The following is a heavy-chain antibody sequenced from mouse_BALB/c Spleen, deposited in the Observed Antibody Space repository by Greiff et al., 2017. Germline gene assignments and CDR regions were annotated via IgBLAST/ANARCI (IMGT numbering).Heavy chain of an antibody. CDR1: GYSFTSYY. J-gene: IGHJ4*01. Sequence: EVQLQQSGPELMKPGASVKISCKASGYSFTSYYMHWVKQSHGKSLEWIGYIDPFNGGTSYNQKFKGKATLTVDKSSSTAYMHLSSLTSEDSAVYYCAPYYYGSSRYAMDYWGQGTSVTVSS. CDR3: APYYYGSSRYAMDY. CDR2: IDPFNGGT. V-gene: IGHV1-28*01. D-gene: IGHD1-1*01.